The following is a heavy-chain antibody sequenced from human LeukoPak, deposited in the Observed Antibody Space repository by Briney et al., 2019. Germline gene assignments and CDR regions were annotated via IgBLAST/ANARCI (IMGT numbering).Heavy chain of an antibody. V-gene: IGHV4-34*01. CDR2: INHSGST. CDR3: ARARGYSYGYYFDY. CDR1: GGSFSGYY. J-gene: IGHJ4*02. D-gene: IGHD5-18*01. Sequence: SETLSLTCAVSGGSFSGYYWSWIRQPPGKGLEWIGEINHSGSTNYTPSLKSRVTISVDTSKNQFSLKLSSVTAADTAVYYWARARGYSYGYYFDYWVQGTLVTVPS.